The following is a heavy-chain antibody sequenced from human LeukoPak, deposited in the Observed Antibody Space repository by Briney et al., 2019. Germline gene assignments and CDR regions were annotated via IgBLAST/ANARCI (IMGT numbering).Heavy chain of an antibody. J-gene: IGHJ3*02. CDR1: GYTFTSYA. V-gene: IGHV3-23*01. D-gene: IGHD3-22*01. CDR2: ISGSGGST. CDR3: ARSDSSGYWGAFDI. Sequence: SCKASGYTFTSYAMSWVRQAPGKGLEWVSAISGSGGSTYYADSVKGRFTISRDNSKNTLYLQMNSLRAEDTAVYYCARSDSSGYWGAFDIWGQGTMVTVSS.